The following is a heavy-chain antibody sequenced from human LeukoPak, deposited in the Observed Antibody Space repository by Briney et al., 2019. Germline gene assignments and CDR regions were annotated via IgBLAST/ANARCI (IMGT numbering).Heavy chain of an antibody. D-gene: IGHD2-15*01. J-gene: IGHJ6*02. CDR3: ARVYCSGGSCYNVFKASGVDNGMDV. Sequence: ASVKVSCKASGYTFTSYGISWVRQAPGQGLEWMGWISAYNGNTNYAQKLQGRVTMTTDTSTSTAYMELRSLRSDDTAVYYCARVYCSGGSCYNVFKASGVDNGMDVWGQGTTVTVSS. CDR1: GYTFTSYG. CDR2: ISAYNGNT. V-gene: IGHV1-18*01.